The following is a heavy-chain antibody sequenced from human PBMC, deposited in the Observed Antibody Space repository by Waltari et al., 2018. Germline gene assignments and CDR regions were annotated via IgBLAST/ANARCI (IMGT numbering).Heavy chain of an antibody. Sequence: EVQLVESGGGMVRPGGSLRLACAASGFTFNDYGMSWGRQVPGKGLEWVSGINWSGARTSYADSVMGRFTVSRDNAKNSLYLQMNSLRVEDTAVYYCAREWGVMVGTAGFYFDYWGQGALVTVSS. D-gene: IGHD2-15*01. CDR2: INWSGART. V-gene: IGHV3-20*04. J-gene: IGHJ4*02. CDR3: AREWGVMVGTAGFYFDY. CDR1: GFTFNDYG.